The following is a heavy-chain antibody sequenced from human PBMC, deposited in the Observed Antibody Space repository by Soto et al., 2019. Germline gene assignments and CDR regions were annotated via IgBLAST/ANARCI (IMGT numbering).Heavy chain of an antibody. V-gene: IGHV4-59*01. J-gene: IGHJ4*02. Sequence: SETLSLTCTVSGGSISSYYWSWIRQPPGKGLEWIGYIYYSGSTNYNPSLKSRVTISVDTSKNQFSLKLSSVTAADTAVYYCARVKVVRGVIFSREFDYWGQGTLVTVSS. CDR3: ARVKVVRGVIFSREFDY. D-gene: IGHD3-10*01. CDR2: IYYSGST. CDR1: GGSISSYY.